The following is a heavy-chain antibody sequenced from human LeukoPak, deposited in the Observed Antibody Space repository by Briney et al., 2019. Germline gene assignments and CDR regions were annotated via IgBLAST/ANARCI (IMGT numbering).Heavy chain of an antibody. CDR1: RFTFTTSA. CDR2: ISGSGGST. CDR3: AKAGDPAYYFDY. D-gene: IGHD3-10*01. J-gene: IGHJ4*02. Sequence: GGSLRLSCAASRFTFTTSAMSWVRQAPGKGLEWVSGISGSGGSTYYADSVKGRFTISRDNSKNTLYLQMNSLRAEDTAVYYCAKAGDPAYYFDYWGQGTLVTVSS. V-gene: IGHV3-23*01.